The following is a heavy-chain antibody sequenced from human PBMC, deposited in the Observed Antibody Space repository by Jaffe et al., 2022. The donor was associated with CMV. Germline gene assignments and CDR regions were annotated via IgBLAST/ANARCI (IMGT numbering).Heavy chain of an antibody. Sequence: QVQLQESGPGLVKPSETLSLTCTVSGGSVSSGSYYWSWIRQPPGKGLEWIGYIYYSGSTNYNPSLKSRVTISVDTSKNQFSLKLSSVTAADTAVYYCARGPTMVRGVIIPSYYYYGMDVWGQGTTVTVSS. J-gene: IGHJ6*02. CDR3: ARGPTMVRGVIIPSYYYYGMDV. V-gene: IGHV4-61*01. CDR1: GGSVSSGSYY. D-gene: IGHD3-10*01. CDR2: IYYSGST.